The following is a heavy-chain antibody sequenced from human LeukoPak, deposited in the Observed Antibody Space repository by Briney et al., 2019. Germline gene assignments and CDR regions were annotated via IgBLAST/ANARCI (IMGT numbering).Heavy chain of an antibody. CDR3: ARERMVADS. CDR2: ISDTGGNT. V-gene: IGHV3-23*01. D-gene: IGHD2-15*01. Sequence: GGSLRLSCAGSGFTFSTYGMSWVRQAPGKGLEWVSVISDTGGNTYYTDSVRGRFSVSRDNSKSTLYLQMNSLRAEDTAVYYCARERMVADSWGQGTLVTVSS. J-gene: IGHJ4*02. CDR1: GFTFSTYG.